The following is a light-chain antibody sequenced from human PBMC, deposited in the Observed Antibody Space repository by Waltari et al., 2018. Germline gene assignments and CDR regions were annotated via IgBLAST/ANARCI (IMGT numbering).Light chain of an antibody. Sequence: SHELTQPPSVSVSPGQTARITCSGDAFPKQYAHWYQQKPGQVPVVIIYGESGRPSGIPDRFSGSSVGTTATLTISRVQSEDEAEYYCQSGYNSGPWVFGGGTKLTVL. CDR2: GES. CDR3: QSGYNSGPWV. V-gene: IGLV3-25*03. CDR1: AFPKQY. J-gene: IGLJ3*02.